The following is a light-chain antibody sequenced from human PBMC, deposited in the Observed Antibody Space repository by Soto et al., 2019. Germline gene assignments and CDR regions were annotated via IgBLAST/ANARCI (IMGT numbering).Light chain of an antibody. J-gene: IGKJ1*01. V-gene: IGKV3-20*01. Sequence: EIVLTQSPGTLSLSTGDRATLSCRASQSVNSNSLAWYQRKPGQAPRLLIYGASNRATDIPYRFSASGSGTDFTLTITRLEAEDFAVYYCQQYHSTPLTFGQGTKVEVK. CDR1: QSVNSNS. CDR2: GAS. CDR3: QQYHSTPLT.